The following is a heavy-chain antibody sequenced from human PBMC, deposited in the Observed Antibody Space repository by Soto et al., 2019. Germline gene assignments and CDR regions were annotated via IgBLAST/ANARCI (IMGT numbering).Heavy chain of an antibody. D-gene: IGHD6-13*01. CDR1: GYTFTSYD. CDR2: MNPNSGNT. Sequence: QVQLVQSGAEVKKPGASVKVSCKASGYTFTSYDINWVRQATGQGHEWLGWMNPNSGNTGYAQKFQGRVTMTRHTSISTAYMAPSSLRSEDTAVYYSARERSAAGTGWFDPWGQGTLVSVSS. J-gene: IGHJ5*02. V-gene: IGHV1-8*01. CDR3: ARERSAAGTGWFDP.